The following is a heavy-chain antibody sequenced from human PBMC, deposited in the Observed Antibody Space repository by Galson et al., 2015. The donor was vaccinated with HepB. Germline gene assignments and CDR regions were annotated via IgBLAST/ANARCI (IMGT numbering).Heavy chain of an antibody. CDR3: ARGSKYYGSGSSKVYYYYYGMDV. CDR1: GFTFSSYD. V-gene: IGHV3-13*05. CDR2: IGTAGDP. J-gene: IGHJ6*02. D-gene: IGHD3-10*01. Sequence: SLRLSCAASGFTFSSYDMHWVRQATGKGLEWVSAIGTAGDPYYPGSVKGRFTISRENAKNSLYLQMNSLRAGDTAVYYCARGSKYYGSGSSKVYYYYYGMDVWGQGTTVTVSS.